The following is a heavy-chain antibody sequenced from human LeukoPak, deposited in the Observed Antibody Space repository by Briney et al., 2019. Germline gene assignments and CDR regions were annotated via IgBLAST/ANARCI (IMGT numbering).Heavy chain of an antibody. D-gene: IGHD6-13*01. Sequence: ASVKVSCKASGYTFINYTISWVRQAPGQGLEWMGWISAYNGNTNYAQKLQGRVTMTTDTSTSTAYLELRSLRAEDTAVYYCAKDRVAGSSWYYFDYWGQGTLVTVSS. CDR1: GYTFINYT. J-gene: IGHJ4*02. V-gene: IGHV1-18*04. CDR2: ISAYNGNT. CDR3: AKDRVAGSSWYYFDY.